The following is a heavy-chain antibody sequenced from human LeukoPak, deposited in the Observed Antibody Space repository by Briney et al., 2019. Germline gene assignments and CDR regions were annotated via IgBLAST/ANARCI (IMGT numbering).Heavy chain of an antibody. D-gene: IGHD5-18*01. J-gene: IGHJ2*01. CDR1: GDSIRSGDYY. CDR3: AREYDNTGWQPRRHYFDL. Sequence: KPSETLSLTCTVSGDSIRSGDYYWSWIRQQPGKALEWIGYIYNSGSAYYNPSLRSRITISVDTSKNQFSQKMTSVSAADTALYFCAREYDNTGWQPRRHYFDLWGRGTQVTVSS. CDR2: IYNSGSA. V-gene: IGHV4-31*03.